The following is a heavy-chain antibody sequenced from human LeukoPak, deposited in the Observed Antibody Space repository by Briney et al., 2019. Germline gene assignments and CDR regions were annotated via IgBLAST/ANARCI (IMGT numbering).Heavy chain of an antibody. CDR1: GGTFSSYA. J-gene: IGHJ5*02. Sequence: SVKVSCKASGGTFSSYAISWVRQAPGQGLEWMGGIIPIFGTANYAQKFQGRVTITTDESTSTAYMELSSLRSEDTAVYYCARAPAMMLNWFDPWGQGTLVTVSS. D-gene: IGHD3-22*01. V-gene: IGHV1-69*05. CDR2: IIPIFGTA. CDR3: ARAPAMMLNWFDP.